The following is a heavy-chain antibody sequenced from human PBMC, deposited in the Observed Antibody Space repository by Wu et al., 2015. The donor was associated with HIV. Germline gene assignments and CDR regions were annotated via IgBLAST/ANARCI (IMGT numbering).Heavy chain of an antibody. CDR2: MNPNSGNT. D-gene: IGHD1-1*01. Sequence: QVQLVQSGAEVKKPGASVKVSCKASGYTFTSYDINWVRQATGQGLEWMGWMNPNSGNTGYAQKFQGRVTMTRNTSISTAYMELSSLRSEDTAVYYCARCPSDWNAPYHFDSWGQGTLVHRLL. CDR3: ARCPSDWNAPYHFDS. V-gene: IGHV1-8*01. CDR1: GYTFTSYD. J-gene: IGHJ4*02.